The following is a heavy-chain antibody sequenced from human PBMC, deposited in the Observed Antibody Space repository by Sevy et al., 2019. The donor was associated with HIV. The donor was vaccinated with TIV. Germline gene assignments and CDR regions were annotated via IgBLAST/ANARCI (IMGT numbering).Heavy chain of an antibody. V-gene: IGHV3-30*03. Sequence: GGSLRLSCAASGFTFSDYRLHWVRQAPGKGLEWVAVISYDGRNNKYNADSVKGRFTISRDNSTNTVYLQMNSLRAEDTAIYYCARDRGEILSSAFDYWGQRTLVTDSS. J-gene: IGHJ4*02. CDR1: GFTFSDYR. CDR2: ISYDGRNNK. D-gene: IGHD2-15*01. CDR3: ARDRGEILSSAFDY.